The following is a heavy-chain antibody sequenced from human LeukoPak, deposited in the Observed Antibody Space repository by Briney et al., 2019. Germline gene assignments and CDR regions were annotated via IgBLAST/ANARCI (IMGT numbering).Heavy chain of an antibody. J-gene: IGHJ4*02. Sequence: PSETLSLTCIVSGDSISTANYYWSWIRQHPGKGLEWIGSIYYTGSTYYLPSLKSRVTMSLDTSKNQFSLKVNSVIAADTAVYFCARAVWSYESTGYNFDYWGQGTLVTVSS. V-gene: IGHV4-31*03. CDR3: ARAVWSYESTGYNFDY. D-gene: IGHD3-22*01. CDR1: GDSISTANYY. CDR2: IYYTGST.